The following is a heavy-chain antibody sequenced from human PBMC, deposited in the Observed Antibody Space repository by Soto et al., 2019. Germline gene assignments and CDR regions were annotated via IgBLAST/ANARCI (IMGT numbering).Heavy chain of an antibody. D-gene: IGHD3-3*01. Sequence: LGGSLRHSCAASGFTFSSYSNNWVRQAPGKGLEWVSYISSSSSTIYYADSVKGRFTIPRDNSKNSLYLQMNSLRAEDTAAYYYARYPSPHIGDIWYDTLDIWGPGTVVTVSS. V-gene: IGHV3-48*01. CDR2: ISSSSSTI. J-gene: IGHJ4*01. CDR3: ARYPSPHIGDIWYDTLDI. CDR1: GFTFSSYS.